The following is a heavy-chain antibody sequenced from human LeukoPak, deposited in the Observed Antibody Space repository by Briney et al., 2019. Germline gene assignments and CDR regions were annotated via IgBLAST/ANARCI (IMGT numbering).Heavy chain of an antibody. D-gene: IGHD3-10*01. CDR1: GGSISSYY. Sequence: PSQTLSLTCTVSGGSISSYYWSWIRQPPGKGLGWIGYIYYSGSTNYNPSLKSRVTISVDTSKNQFSLKLSSVTAADTAVYYCARGVVRGEYFDYWGQGTLVTVSS. J-gene: IGHJ4*02. CDR2: IYYSGST. V-gene: IGHV4-59*01. CDR3: ARGVVRGEYFDY.